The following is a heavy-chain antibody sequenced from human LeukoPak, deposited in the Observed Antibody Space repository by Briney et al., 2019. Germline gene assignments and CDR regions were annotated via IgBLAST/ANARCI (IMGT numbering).Heavy chain of an antibody. V-gene: IGHV3-23*01. CDR2: IRGSGGST. Sequence: GGSLRLSCAASGFTFSSYAMSWVRQAPGKGLEWVSGIRGSGGSTYYADSVKGRFTISRDNSKNTVYLEMNSLRAEDTALYYCAKDRSLWFGELQNWGQGTLVTVSS. D-gene: IGHD3-10*01. CDR3: AKDRSLWFGELQN. J-gene: IGHJ4*02. CDR1: GFTFSSYA.